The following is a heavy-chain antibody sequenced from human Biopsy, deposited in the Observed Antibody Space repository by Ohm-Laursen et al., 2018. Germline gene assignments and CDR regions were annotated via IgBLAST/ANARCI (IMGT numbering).Heavy chain of an antibody. J-gene: IGHJ5*02. V-gene: IGHV4-39*01. CDR3: ARHPTGFWFDP. CDR1: GDSISASTTSY. Sequence: SDTLSLTCSVSGDSISASTTSYWAWLRQPPGKGLEWIGSIYNSETTFYNPSLKSRVAISVDTSTNQLSLKVSSVTAADTALYYCARHPTGFWFDPWGHGTLVTVSS. CDR2: IYNSETT.